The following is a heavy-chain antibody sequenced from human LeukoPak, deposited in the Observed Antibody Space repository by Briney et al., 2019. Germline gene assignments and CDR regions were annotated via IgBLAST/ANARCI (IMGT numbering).Heavy chain of an antibody. D-gene: IGHD2-15*01. V-gene: IGHV3-21*01. CDR3: ARDEKDGPLWY. Sequence: GGSLRLSCAASGFTFSSYSMNWVRQAPGKGLEWVSSISSSSSYIYYADSVKGRFTISRDNSRNFIYLQLNSLRAEDTAIYYCARDEKDGPLWYWGQGILVFVSS. J-gene: IGHJ4*02. CDR2: ISSSSSYI. CDR1: GFTFSSYS.